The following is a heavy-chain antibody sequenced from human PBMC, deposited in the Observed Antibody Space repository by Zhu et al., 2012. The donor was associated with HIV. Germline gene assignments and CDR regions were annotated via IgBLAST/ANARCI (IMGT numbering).Heavy chain of an antibody. CDR2: ISGSGGKT. J-gene: IGHJ3*02. V-gene: IGHV3-23*01. CDR1: GFTFSTYS. Sequence: EVRLLESGGDLVQPGGSLRLSCAASGFTFSTYSMSWVRQAPGKGLEWVSIISGSGGKTDYADSVEGRFTISRDNSNNILYLQMNDPRAEDTALYYCAKALHLVVESALPRDAFDIWGQGTVVTVSS. D-gene: IGHD2-21*02. CDR3: AKALHLVVESALPRDAFDI.